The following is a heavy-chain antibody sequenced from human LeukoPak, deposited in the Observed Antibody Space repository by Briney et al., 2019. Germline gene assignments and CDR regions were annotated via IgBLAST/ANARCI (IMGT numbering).Heavy chain of an antibody. Sequence: SQTLSLTCTVSGDSISSGGYYWSWIRQHPGKGLEWIGYISYSGNTYYNPSLKSRAAISADTPKNQFSLKLSSTTAADTAVYYCARVSGYNHYYGMDVWGQGTTVTVSS. J-gene: IGHJ6*02. CDR1: GDSISSGGYY. D-gene: IGHD3-9*01. CDR2: ISYSGNT. V-gene: IGHV4-31*03. CDR3: ARVSGYNHYYGMDV.